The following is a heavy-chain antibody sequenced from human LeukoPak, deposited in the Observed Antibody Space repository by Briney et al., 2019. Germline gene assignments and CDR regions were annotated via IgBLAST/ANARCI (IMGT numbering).Heavy chain of an antibody. CDR1: GYTFTSYG. CDR2: ISTYNGNT. D-gene: IGHD2-15*01. Sequence: GASVTVSCKASGYTFTSYGISWVRQAPGQGLEWMGWISTYNGNTNYAQKLQGRVTMTTDTSTSTAYTELRSLRSDDTAVYYCARDLLYCSGGSCPFDYWGQGTLVTVSS. J-gene: IGHJ4*02. V-gene: IGHV1-18*01. CDR3: ARDLLYCSGGSCPFDY.